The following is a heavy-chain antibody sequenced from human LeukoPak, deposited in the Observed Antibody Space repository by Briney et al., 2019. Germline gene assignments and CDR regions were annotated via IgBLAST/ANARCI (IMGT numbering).Heavy chain of an antibody. CDR2: INHSGST. V-gene: IGHV4-34*01. CDR1: GGSFSGYY. CDR3: ARSNYHAFDI. Sequence: PSETLSLTCAVYGGSFSGYYWSWIRQPPGKGLEWIGEINHSGSTNYNPSLKSRVTISVDTSKNQFSLKLSSVTAADTAVYYCARSNYHAFDIWGQGTMVTVSS. J-gene: IGHJ3*02. D-gene: IGHD3-10*01.